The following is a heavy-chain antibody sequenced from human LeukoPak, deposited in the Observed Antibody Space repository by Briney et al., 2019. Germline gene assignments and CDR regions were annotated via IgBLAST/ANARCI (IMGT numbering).Heavy chain of an antibody. CDR3: DLHCSSSSCYLYGMDV. V-gene: IGHV3-9*03. J-gene: IGHJ6*02. D-gene: IGHD2-2*01. CDR2: ISWNSGSI. CDR1: GFTFDDYA. Sequence: GRSLRLSCAASGFTFDDYAMHWVRQAPGKGLEWVSGISWNSGSIGYADSVKGRFTISRDNAKNSLYLQMNSLRAEDMALYYCDLHCSSSSCYLYGMDVWGQGTTVTVSS.